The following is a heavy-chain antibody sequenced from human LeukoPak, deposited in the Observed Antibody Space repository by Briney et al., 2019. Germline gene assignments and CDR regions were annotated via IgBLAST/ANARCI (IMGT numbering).Heavy chain of an antibody. J-gene: IGHJ4*02. V-gene: IGHV3-23*01. D-gene: IGHD3-3*01. CDR3: AKKTTDFWYYDFWSGYLDY. CDR2: ISGSGGST. Sequence: GGSLRLSCAASGFTFSSYAMSWVRQAPGKGLEWVSAISGSGGSTYYADSVKGRSTISRDNSKNTLFLQMNSLRAEDTAVYYCAKKTTDFWYYDFWSGYLDYWGQGTLVTVSS. CDR1: GFTFSSYA.